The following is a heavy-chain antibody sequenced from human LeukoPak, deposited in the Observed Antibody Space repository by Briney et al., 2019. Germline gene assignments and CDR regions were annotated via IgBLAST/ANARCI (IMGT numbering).Heavy chain of an antibody. Sequence: SETLSLTCTVSGGSISSSSYYWGWIRQPPGKGLEWIGSIYYSGSTYYNPSLKSRVSISVDTSKNQFSLKLSSVTAADTAVYYCARSYGSGSYFDYWGQGTLVTVSS. CDR1: GGSISSSSYY. CDR2: IYYSGST. V-gene: IGHV4-39*07. CDR3: ARSYGSGSYFDY. J-gene: IGHJ4*02. D-gene: IGHD3-10*01.